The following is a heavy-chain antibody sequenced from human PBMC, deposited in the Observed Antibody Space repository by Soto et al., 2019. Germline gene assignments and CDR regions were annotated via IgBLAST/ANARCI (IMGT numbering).Heavy chain of an antibody. V-gene: IGHV4-34*01. J-gene: IGHJ6*02. D-gene: IGHD3-3*01. CDR1: GGSFSGYY. CDR2: INHSGST. CDR3: ARGAVYAVLRFLEWLSPYYGMDI. Sequence: PSETLSLTCAVYGGSFSGYYWSWIRQPPGKGLEWIGEINHSGSTNYNPSLKSRVTISVDTSKNQFSLKLSSVTAADTAVYYCARGAVYAVLRFLEWLSPYYGMDIWGQGTTVTLSS.